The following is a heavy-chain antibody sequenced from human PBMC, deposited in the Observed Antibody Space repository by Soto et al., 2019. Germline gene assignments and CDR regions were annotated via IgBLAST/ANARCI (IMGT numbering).Heavy chain of an antibody. V-gene: IGHV4-61*01. D-gene: IGHD3-10*01. J-gene: IGHJ6*02. CDR1: GVSVSSGRYY. Sequence: KTSETLSLTCTVSGVSVSSGRYYWSWIRQPPGEGLEWIGYIYYSGSTNFNPSLKSRVTMSVDTSKDQLSLKLTSVTAADTAMYYCARTPLTTYGGFLYYYGMDVWGPGNAVTVSS. CDR3: ARTPLTTYGGFLYYYGMDV. CDR2: IYYSGST.